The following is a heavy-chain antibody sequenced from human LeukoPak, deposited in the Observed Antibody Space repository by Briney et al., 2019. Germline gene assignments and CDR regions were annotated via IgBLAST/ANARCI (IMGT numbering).Heavy chain of an antibody. CDR3: ASFLTSGRYMDV. V-gene: IGHV1-69*13. D-gene: IGHD3-10*01. CDR2: IIPIFGTA. Sequence: SVKVSCKASGGTFSSYAISWVRQAPGQGLEWMGGIIPIFGTANYAQKFQGRVTITADESTSTAYMELSSLRSEDTAVYYCASFLTSGRYMDVWGKGTTVTISS. J-gene: IGHJ6*04. CDR1: GGTFSSYA.